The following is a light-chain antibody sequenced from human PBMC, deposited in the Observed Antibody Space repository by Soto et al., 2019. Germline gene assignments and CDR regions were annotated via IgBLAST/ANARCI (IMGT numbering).Light chain of an antibody. V-gene: IGLV1-47*01. J-gene: IGLJ1*01. Sequence: QSVLTQPPSASGTPRQRVTISCSGSSSNIGSNYVYWYQQLPRTAPKLLIYRNNQRPSGVPDRFSGSKSGTSASLAISGLRSEDEADYYCAAWDDSLSGRYVFGTGTKLTVL. CDR1: SSNIGSNY. CDR3: AAWDDSLSGRYV. CDR2: RNN.